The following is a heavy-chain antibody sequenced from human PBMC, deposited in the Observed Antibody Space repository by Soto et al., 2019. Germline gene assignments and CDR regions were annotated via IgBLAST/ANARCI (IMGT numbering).Heavy chain of an antibody. J-gene: IGHJ3*02. Sequence: EVQLVESGGGPVKPGGSLRLSCAASGFTFSSYSMNWVRQAPGKGLEWVSSISSSSSYIYYADSVKGRFTISRDNAKNSLYLQMNSLRAEDTAVYYCARSVILLWFGEVTGAFDIWGQGTMVTVSS. D-gene: IGHD3-10*01. CDR2: ISSSSSYI. V-gene: IGHV3-21*01. CDR3: ARSVILLWFGEVTGAFDI. CDR1: GFTFSSYS.